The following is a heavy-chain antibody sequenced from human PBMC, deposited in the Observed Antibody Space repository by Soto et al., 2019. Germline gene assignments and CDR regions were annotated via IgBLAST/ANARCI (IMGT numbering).Heavy chain of an antibody. Sequence: SETLSLTCAFYGGSFSGYYWSLIRQPPGKGLEWIGEINHSGSTNYNPSLKSRVTISVDTSKNQFSLKLSSVTAADTAVYYCARERYSYGYRTNWFDPWGQGTLVTVSS. D-gene: IGHD5-18*01. CDR1: GGSFSGYY. J-gene: IGHJ5*02. CDR3: ARERYSYGYRTNWFDP. V-gene: IGHV4-34*01. CDR2: INHSGST.